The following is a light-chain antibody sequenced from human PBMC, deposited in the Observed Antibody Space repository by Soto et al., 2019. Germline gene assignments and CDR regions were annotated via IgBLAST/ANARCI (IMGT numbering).Light chain of an antibody. CDR1: QSISTK. CDR2: AAS. Sequence: DIQMTQSPSSLSASVGDRVSITCRASQSISTKLNWFQQKPGETPKLLIYAASTLQSGVPSRFSGSVSGTDFTLTISSLQPEDFATYYCQQSYDHPLTFGQGTRLDMK. V-gene: IGKV1-39*01. CDR3: QQSYDHPLT. J-gene: IGKJ5*01.